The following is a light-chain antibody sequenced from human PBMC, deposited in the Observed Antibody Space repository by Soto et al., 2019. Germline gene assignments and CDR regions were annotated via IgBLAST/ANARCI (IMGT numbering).Light chain of an antibody. CDR3: QYYDESMWT. CDR1: QSVVTSH. CDR2: GAL. J-gene: IGKJ1*01. V-gene: IGKV3-20*01. Sequence: EVVLTQSPGTLSLSPGEGATLSCRASQSVVTSHLAWYQQKYGQSPRLLIYGALYRAPGIPDRFSGSGSGTDFTLSINRLEPEDFAVYYCQYYDESMWTFGQGTKVDIK.